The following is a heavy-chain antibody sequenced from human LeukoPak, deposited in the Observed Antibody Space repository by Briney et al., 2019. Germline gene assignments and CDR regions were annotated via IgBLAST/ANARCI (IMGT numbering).Heavy chain of an antibody. CDR1: GLTVSSNY. V-gene: IGHV3-53*01. J-gene: IGHJ6*02. CDR2: IYSGGST. Sequence: QPGGSLRLSCAASGLTVSSNYMSWVRQAPGKGLEWVSVIYSGGSTYYADSVKGRFTTSRDNSKNTLYLQMNSLRPEDTAVYYCARDLPPAPWNGMDVWGQGTTVTVSS. CDR3: ARDLPPAPWNGMDV. D-gene: IGHD2-2*01.